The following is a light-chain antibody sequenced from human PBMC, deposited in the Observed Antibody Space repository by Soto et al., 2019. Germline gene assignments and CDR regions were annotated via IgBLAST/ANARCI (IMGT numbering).Light chain of an antibody. CDR3: PQRAILPWT. CDR1: KSVNRY. CDR2: DAS. Sequence: TQSPGTLSLSPGPGSTLSCLASKSVNRYLVWYQQKPGQAPRLLMYDASKRATGIPARFSGSGSGTDFTLTISSLEPEDFVLYYCPQRAILPWTFGQGTKV. J-gene: IGKJ1*01. V-gene: IGKV3-11*01.